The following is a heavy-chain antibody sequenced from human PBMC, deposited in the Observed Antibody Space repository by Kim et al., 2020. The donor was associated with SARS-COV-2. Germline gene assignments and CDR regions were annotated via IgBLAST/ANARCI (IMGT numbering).Heavy chain of an antibody. J-gene: IGHJ6*02. CDR3: ARDSRLEQLWSDYYYYGMDV. V-gene: IGHV3-48*03. CDR1: GFTFSSYE. Sequence: GGSLRLSCAASGFTFSSYEMNWVRQAPGKGLEWVSYISSSASTIYYADSVKGRFTISRDNAKNSLYLQMNCLRAEDTAVYYCARDSRLEQLWSDYYYYGMDVWGQGTTVTVSS. CDR2: ISSSASTI. D-gene: IGHD5-18*01.